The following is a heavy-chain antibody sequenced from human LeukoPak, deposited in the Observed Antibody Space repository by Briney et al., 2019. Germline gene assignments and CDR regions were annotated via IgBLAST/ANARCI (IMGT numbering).Heavy chain of an antibody. CDR2: ISSSGSTI. Sequence: GGSLRLSCAASVFTFSDYYMSWIRQAPGKGLEWVSYISSSGSTIYYADSVKGRFTISRDNAKNSLYLQMNSLRAEDTAMYYCARYRYSPNYYYMDVWGKGTTVTVSS. V-gene: IGHV3-11*01. CDR3: ARYRYSPNYYYMDV. D-gene: IGHD3-16*02. CDR1: VFTFSDYY. J-gene: IGHJ6*03.